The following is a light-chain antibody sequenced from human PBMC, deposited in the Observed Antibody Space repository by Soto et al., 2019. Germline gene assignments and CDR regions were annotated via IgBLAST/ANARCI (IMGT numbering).Light chain of an antibody. CDR2: DAS. CDR1: QSADTN. Sequence: EIVMTQSPATLSVSPGERATLSCRASQSADTNLAWYQQTPGQPPRLLIYDASSSATGIPARFNGSGSGTEFTLTISNLLSEDFAVYYCQQYNNLPPLSFGGGTKVEIK. CDR3: QQYNNLPPLS. J-gene: IGKJ4*01. V-gene: IGKV3-15*01.